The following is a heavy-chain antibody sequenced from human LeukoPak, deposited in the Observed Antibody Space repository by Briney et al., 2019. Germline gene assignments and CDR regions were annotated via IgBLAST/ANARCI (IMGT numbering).Heavy chain of an antibody. CDR2: ISSSSTYV. J-gene: IGHJ5*02. V-gene: IGHV3-21*01. D-gene: IGHD3-3*01. CDR1: GFTFSSYS. CDR3: ARVEESASFDP. Sequence: GGSLRLSCAASGFTFSSYSMNWVRQAPGKGPEWVSSISSSSTYVYYADSVKGRFTISRDNAKNSLYLQMSSLRAEDTAVYYCARVEESASFDPWGQGTLVTVSS.